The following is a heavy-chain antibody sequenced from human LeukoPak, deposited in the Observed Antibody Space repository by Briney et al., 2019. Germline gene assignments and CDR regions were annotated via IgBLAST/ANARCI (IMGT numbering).Heavy chain of an antibody. J-gene: IGHJ1*01. CDR1: GFAFSSHW. CDR3: VVNIGSGTYGYFQP. D-gene: IGHD3-10*01. V-gene: IGHV3-74*03. Sequence: PGGSLTLSCAASGFAFSSHWMHWVRQGPGKGLVWVSRINGDGSSTSYADSVKGRFTISRDNAKRTAYLQRNSLSAEDTAVYYCVVNIGSGTYGYFQPWGQGTLVTVSS. CDR2: INGDGSST.